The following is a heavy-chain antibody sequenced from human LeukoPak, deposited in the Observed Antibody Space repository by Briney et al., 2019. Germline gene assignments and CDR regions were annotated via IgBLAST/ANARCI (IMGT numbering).Heavy chain of an antibody. CDR2: MKQDGSAK. J-gene: IGHJ6*02. CDR3: VRSMDV. Sequence: GGSLRLSCATSGFTFTNFWMSWVRQAPGKGLEWVANMKQDGSAKYYVDSVRGRFTISRDNAKNSLYLQMNSLRAGDTAVYYCVRSMDVWGRGTTVTVSS. V-gene: IGHV3-7*01. CDR1: GFTFTNFW.